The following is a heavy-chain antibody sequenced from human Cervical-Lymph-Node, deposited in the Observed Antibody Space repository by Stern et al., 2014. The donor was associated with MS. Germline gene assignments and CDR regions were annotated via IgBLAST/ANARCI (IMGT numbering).Heavy chain of an antibody. CDR2: ISYDGSNK. Sequence: VQLVESGGGVVQPGRSLRLSCAASGFTFSSYGMHWVRQAPGKGLEWVAVISYDGSNKYYADSVKGRFTISRDNSKNTLYLQMNSLRAEDTAVYYCAKGQVGAKRYYYGMDVWGQGTTVTVSS. J-gene: IGHJ6*02. D-gene: IGHD1-26*01. CDR3: AKGQVGAKRYYYGMDV. CDR1: GFTFSSYG. V-gene: IGHV3-30*18.